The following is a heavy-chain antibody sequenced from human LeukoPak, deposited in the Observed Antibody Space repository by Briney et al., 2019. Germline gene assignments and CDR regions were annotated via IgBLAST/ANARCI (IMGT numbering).Heavy chain of an antibody. V-gene: IGHV3-23*01. CDR1: GFTFSGYA. CDR3: AKSVYYCSSTSCSNYYYYGMDV. CDR2: ISGSGGST. Sequence: GGSLKLSCAASGFTFSGYAMSWVRQAPGKGLEWVSAISGSGGSTYYADSVKGRFTISRDNSKNTLYLQMNSLRAEDTAVYYCAKSVYYCSSTSCSNYYYYGMDVWGQGTTVTVSS. J-gene: IGHJ6*02. D-gene: IGHD2-2*01.